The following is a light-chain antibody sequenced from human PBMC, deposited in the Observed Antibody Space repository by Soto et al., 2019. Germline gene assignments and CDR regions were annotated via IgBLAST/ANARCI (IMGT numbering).Light chain of an antibody. J-gene: IGKJ1*01. Sequence: EIVLTQSPGTLSLSPGERATLSCRASQSVSSNYLAWHQQKPGQAPRLLIHGASNRATGIPDRFSGSGSGTDFTLTISRLEPEDFAVYYCQQYGSSPPWTFGQGTKVEV. V-gene: IGKV3-20*01. CDR1: QSVSSNY. CDR3: QQYGSSPPWT. CDR2: GAS.